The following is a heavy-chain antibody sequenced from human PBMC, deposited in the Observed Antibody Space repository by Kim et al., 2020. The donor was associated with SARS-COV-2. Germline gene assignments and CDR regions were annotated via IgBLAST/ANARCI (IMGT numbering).Heavy chain of an antibody. Sequence: GGSLRLSCEASGFTFDDYAMQWVRQAPGKGLEWVSGISWNSDSIGYADSVKGRFTISRDNAKNSLYLQMNSLRAEETALYYCAKGVDGMDVWGQGTTVTVSS. CDR2: ISWNSDSI. CDR1: GFTFDDYA. CDR3: AKGVDGMDV. J-gene: IGHJ6*02. V-gene: IGHV3-9*01.